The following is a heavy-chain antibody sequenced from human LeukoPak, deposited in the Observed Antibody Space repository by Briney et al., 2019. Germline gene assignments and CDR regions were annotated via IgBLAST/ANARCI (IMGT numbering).Heavy chain of an antibody. CDR3: AREASIRITMVRGVPNWFDP. V-gene: IGHV3-20*04. D-gene: IGHD3-10*01. Sequence: PGGSLRLSCAASGFTFDDYGMSWVRQAPGKGLEWVSGINWNGGSTGYADSVRGRFTISRDNAKNSLYLQMNSLRAEDTALYYCAREASIRITMVRGVPNWFDPWGQGTLVTVSS. CDR1: GFTFDDYG. CDR2: INWNGGST. J-gene: IGHJ5*02.